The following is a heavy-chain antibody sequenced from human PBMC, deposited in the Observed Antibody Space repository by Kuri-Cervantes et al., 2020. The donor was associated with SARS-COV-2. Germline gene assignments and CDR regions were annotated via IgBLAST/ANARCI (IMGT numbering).Heavy chain of an antibody. D-gene: IGHD3-3*01. V-gene: IGHV3-66*02. CDR2: IYSGGKT. J-gene: IGHJ4*02. CDR1: GFTVSGNY. CDR3: ARDLWGGNGLLDY. Sequence: GESLKISCAASGFTVSGNYMSWVRQAPGKGLEWVSVIYSGGKTFFADSVKGRFTISRDESKNTLYLQMNSLRAEDTAVYYCARDLWGGNGLLDYWGQGTQVTVSS.